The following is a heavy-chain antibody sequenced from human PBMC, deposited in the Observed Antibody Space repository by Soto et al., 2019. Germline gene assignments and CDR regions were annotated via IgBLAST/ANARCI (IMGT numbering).Heavy chain of an antibody. CDR1: GFTFSTYA. D-gene: IGHD6-6*01. J-gene: IGHJ6*02. V-gene: IGHV3-66*01. CDR3: ARDRAIEYSSSADYYYYGMDV. CDR2: VYSGGST. Sequence: PGGSLRLSCAASGFTFSTYAMHWVRQAPGKGLEWVSVVYSGGSTYYADSVKGRFTISRDNSKNTLYLQMNSLRAEDTAVYYCARDRAIEYSSSADYYYYGMDVWGQGTTVTVSS.